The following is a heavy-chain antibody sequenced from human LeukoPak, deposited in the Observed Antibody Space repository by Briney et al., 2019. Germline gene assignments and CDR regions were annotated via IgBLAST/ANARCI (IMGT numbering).Heavy chain of an antibody. CDR3: GRVMYGSGSSHHFDN. D-gene: IGHD3-10*01. CDR2: IHPDDSDT. V-gene: IGHV5-51*01. CDR1: GYSFTSYW. J-gene: IGHJ4*02. Sequence: PGESLKISCRGSGYSFTSYWIGWVRQMPGKGLEWMGIIHPDDSDTRYSPSFQGQVTISADKSISTAYLQWSSLKASDTAMYYCGRVMYGSGSSHHFDNWGQGTLVTVSS.